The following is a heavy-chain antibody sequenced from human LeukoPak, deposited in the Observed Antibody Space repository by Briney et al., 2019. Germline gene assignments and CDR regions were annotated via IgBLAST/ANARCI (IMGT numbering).Heavy chain of an antibody. CDR2: ITGSGRGI. J-gene: IGHJ6*02. CDR1: EFTFSSYS. V-gene: IGHV3-48*04. Sequence: GGSLRLSCAASEFTFSSYSMNWVRQAPGKGLQWVSYITGSGRGIHYADSVKGRFIISRDNAKNTLYLQMSSLRVEDTAVYYCARDSYYYDDRGSHYYGIDVWGHGTTVTVSS. CDR3: ARDSYYYDDRGSHYYGIDV. D-gene: IGHD3-22*01.